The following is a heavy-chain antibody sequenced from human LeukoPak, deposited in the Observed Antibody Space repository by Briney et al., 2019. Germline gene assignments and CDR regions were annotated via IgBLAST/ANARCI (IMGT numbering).Heavy chain of an antibody. V-gene: IGHV1-2*02. CDR2: INPDSGGT. J-gene: IGHJ3*02. CDR3: ARDRIYYGSGTDAFDI. Sequence: ASGKGSCKTSGYTFTGYYMHWVRQAPGQGLEWMGWINPDSGGTNYAQKFQGRVTMTRDTSISTAYMELSRLKSDDAAMFYCARDRIYYGSGTDAFDIWGQGTMVTVSS. CDR1: GYTFTGYY. D-gene: IGHD3-10*01.